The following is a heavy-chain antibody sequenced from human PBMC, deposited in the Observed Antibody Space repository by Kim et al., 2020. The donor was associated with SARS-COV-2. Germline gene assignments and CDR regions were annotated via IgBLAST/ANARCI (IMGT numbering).Heavy chain of an antibody. V-gene: IGHV3-73*01. Sequence: SYAKAYAASVKGRLTISRDDSKNTAYLQMNSLKTEDTAVYYCIERWLRSVWGQGTLVTVSS. J-gene: IGHJ4*02. CDR2: SYAK. CDR3: IERWLRSV. D-gene: IGHD6-19*01.